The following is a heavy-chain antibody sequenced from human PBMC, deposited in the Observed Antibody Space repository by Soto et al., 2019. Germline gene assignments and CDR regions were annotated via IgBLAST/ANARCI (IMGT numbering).Heavy chain of an antibody. V-gene: IGHV1-69*02. CDR1: GGTFSTYS. D-gene: IGHD2-21*01. CDR3: TIGSWSGEVFDI. CDR2: IIPMLGVR. Sequence: QVQLVQSGAEVKKPGSSVKVSCKDSGGTFSTYSMFWVRQAPGQGLEWMGRIIPMLGVRNYAQRFQDRVTITADKSKATGHKGLSSLRSEDTALYYCTIGSWSGEVFDIWGQGTMVTVSS. J-gene: IGHJ3*02.